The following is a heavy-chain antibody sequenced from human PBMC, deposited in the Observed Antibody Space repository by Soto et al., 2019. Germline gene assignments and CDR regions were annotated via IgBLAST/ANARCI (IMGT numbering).Heavy chain of an antibody. CDR2: IWSNGNTK. D-gene: IGHD5-18*01. Sequence: QPGGSLRLSCAASGFDFPYYAMHWIRQAPGKGLEWLAVIWSNGNTKDYSDSVKGRFTISRDSSSNTLYLQMNNLSAEDTALYYCAKDREGTGYNFDYWGQGTLVTVSS. J-gene: IGHJ4*02. V-gene: IGHV3-33*06. CDR1: GFDFPYYA. CDR3: AKDREGTGYNFDY.